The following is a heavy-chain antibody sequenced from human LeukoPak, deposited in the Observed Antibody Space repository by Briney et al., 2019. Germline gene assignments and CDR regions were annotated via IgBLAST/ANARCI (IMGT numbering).Heavy chain of an antibody. D-gene: IGHD6-19*01. CDR2: IKQDGSET. V-gene: IGHV3-7*01. Sequence: PGGSLRLSCAASRFTLSNYWMSWVRQAPGKGLEWVANIKQDGSETYYVDSVKGRFTISRDNAKNSLSLQVNSLRAEDTAAYYCARQRGSGCLDYWGQGTLVTVSS. CDR3: ARQRGSGCLDY. J-gene: IGHJ4*02. CDR1: RFTLSNYW.